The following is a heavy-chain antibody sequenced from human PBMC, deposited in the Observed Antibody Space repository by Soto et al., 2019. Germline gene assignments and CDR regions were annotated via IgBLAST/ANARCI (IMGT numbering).Heavy chain of an antibody. CDR1: GYTFTSYY. J-gene: IGHJ6*02. CDR2: INPSGGST. D-gene: IGHD3-10*01. V-gene: IGHV1-46*01. CDR3: ARVSSGSSSGYYYYGMDV. Sequence: GASVKVSCKASGYTFTSYYMHWVRQAPGQGLEWMGIINPSGGSTSYAQKFQGRVTMTRDTSASTVYMELSSLRSEDTAVYYCARVSSGSSSGYYYYGMDVWGQGTTVTVSS.